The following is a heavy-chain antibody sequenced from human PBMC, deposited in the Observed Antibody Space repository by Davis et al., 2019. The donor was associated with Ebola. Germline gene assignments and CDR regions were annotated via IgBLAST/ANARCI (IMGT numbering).Heavy chain of an antibody. D-gene: IGHD6-19*01. CDR2: IHYSDNP. V-gene: IGHV4-59*01. Sequence: PAGSLRLSCSVSGESISSYYWGWFRQPPGKEPEWIGYIHYSDNPEYNPSLGTRVSISVDTSSNQFSLNLTAVTAADTAIYYCTLGAGWLTDYWGQGALVTVSS. CDR1: GESISSYY. J-gene: IGHJ4*02. CDR3: TLGAGWLTDY.